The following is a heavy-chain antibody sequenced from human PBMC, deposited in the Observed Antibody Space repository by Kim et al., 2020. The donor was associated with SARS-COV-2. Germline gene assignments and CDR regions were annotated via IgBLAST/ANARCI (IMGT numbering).Heavy chain of an antibody. Sequence: GGSLRLSCAASGFTFSSYAMHWVRQAPGKGLEWVAVISYDGSNKYYADSVKGRFTISRDNSKNTLYLQMNSLRAEDTAVYYCARGYCSGGSCYLKIFDYWGQGTLVTVSS. CDR1: GFTFSSYA. CDR2: ISYDGSNK. D-gene: IGHD2-15*01. J-gene: IGHJ4*02. V-gene: IGHV3-30-3*01. CDR3: ARGYCSGGSCYLKIFDY.